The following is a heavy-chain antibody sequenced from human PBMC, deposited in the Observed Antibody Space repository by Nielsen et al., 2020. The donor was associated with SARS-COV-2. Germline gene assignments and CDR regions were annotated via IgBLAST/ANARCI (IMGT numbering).Heavy chain of an antibody. D-gene: IGHD2-8*01. CDR2: INHSGST. J-gene: IGHJ4*02. V-gene: IGHV4-34*01. CDR1: GGSFSGYY. Sequence: SEILSLTCAVFGGSFSGYYWSWIRQPPGKGLEWIGEINHSGSTNYNPSLKSRVTISVDTSKNQFSLKLSSVTAADTAVYYCASSMENWDYWGQGTLVTVSS. CDR3: ASSMENWDY.